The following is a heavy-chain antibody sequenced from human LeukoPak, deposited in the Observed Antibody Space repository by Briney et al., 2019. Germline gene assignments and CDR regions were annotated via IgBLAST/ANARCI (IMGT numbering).Heavy chain of an antibody. CDR1: GFTFSSYW. V-gene: IGHV3-74*01. CDR2: INSDGSST. Sequence: GGSLRLSCAASGFTFSSYWMHWVRQAPGKGLVWVSRINSDGSSTSFADSVKGRFTISRNNAKNTLCLEMNSLRAEDTAVYYCAKMSGDYGDPFDYWGQGTLVTVSS. CDR3: AKMSGDYGDPFDY. D-gene: IGHD4-17*01. J-gene: IGHJ4*02.